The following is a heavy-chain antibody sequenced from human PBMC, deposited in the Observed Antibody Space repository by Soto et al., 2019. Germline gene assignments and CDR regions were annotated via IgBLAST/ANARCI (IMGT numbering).Heavy chain of an antibody. V-gene: IGHV1-2*04. D-gene: IGHD2-2*01. CDR2: INPNSGGT. Sequence: ASVKVSCKASGYTFTGYYMHWVRQAPGQGLEWMGWINPNSGGTNYAQKFQGWVTMTRDTSISTAYMELSRLRSGDTAVYYCATSKRAYCSSTSCYADYYYYMDVWGKGTTVNVSS. J-gene: IGHJ6*03. CDR3: ATSKRAYCSSTSCYADYYYYMDV. CDR1: GYTFTGYY.